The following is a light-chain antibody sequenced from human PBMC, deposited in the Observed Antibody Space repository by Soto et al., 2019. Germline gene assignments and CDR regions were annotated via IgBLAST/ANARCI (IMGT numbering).Light chain of an antibody. CDR3: QQYGRSGT. Sequence: EIVLTPSPGTLSLSPRERAPLSCSASQSVSRTYLAWYQQKPVQAPRLLIYATSSRATGIPDRFSGSGSGTDFTLTISRLEPEDFAVYYCQQYGRSGTFGQGAKVDIK. J-gene: IGKJ1*01. V-gene: IGKV3-20*01. CDR2: ATS. CDR1: QSVSRTY.